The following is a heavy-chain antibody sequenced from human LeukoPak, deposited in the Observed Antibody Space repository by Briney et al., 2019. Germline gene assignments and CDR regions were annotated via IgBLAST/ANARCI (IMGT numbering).Heavy chain of an antibody. CDR2: VNLQGST. CDR3: AREGGPYRPLDY. CDR1: GFTFSSYE. Sequence: LRLSCAASGFTFSSYEMNWVRQPPGKGLEWIGEVNLQGSTNYNPSLMGRVAISVDMSENHISLQLTSVTAADTAVYYCAREGGPYRPLDYSGQGTLVTVSS. J-gene: IGHJ4*02. V-gene: IGHV4-34*01.